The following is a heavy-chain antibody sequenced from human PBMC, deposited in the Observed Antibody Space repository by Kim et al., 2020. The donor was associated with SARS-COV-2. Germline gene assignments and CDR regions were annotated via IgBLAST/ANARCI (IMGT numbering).Heavy chain of an antibody. Sequence: AAPVKGRFTISRDDSKNTLYLQMNSLKTEDTAVYYCTGDQYYYDSSGLGYWGQGTLVTVSS. D-gene: IGHD3-22*01. CDR3: TGDQYYYDSSGLGY. J-gene: IGHJ4*02. V-gene: IGHV3-15*01.